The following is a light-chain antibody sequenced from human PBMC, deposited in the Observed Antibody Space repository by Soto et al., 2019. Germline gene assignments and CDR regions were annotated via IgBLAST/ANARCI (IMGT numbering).Light chain of an antibody. CDR3: MQGTHWPWT. J-gene: IGKJ1*01. V-gene: IGKV2-30*02. CDR1: QSLIHSDGSTY. CDR2: EVS. Sequence: DVVMTQSPLSLPVTLGQPASISCRSSQSLIHSDGSTYLSWCQQRPGRSPRRLIYEVSDRDSGVQDRFSGSGSGTDFTLKISRVEAEDGGVSYCMQGTHWPWTFGQGTEGEIK.